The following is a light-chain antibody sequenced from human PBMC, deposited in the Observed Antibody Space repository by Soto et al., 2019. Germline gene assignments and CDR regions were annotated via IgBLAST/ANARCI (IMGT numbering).Light chain of an antibody. Sequence: EIVLTQSPGTLSLSPGERATLSCRASQSVSSSSLAWYQQKPGQAPRLLVYGASRRATGIPDRFSGSGSGTDFTLTISRLEPEDLAVYYCQQYGGSPLVTFGQGTKLEIK. V-gene: IGKV3-20*01. CDR1: QSVSSSS. J-gene: IGKJ2*01. CDR3: QQYGGSPLVT. CDR2: GAS.